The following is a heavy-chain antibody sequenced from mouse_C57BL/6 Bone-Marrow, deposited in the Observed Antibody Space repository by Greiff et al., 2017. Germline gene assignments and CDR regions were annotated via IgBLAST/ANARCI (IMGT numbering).Heavy chain of an antibody. Sequence: EVQGVESGGGLVKPGGSLKLSCAASGFTFSSYAMSWVRQTPEKRLEWVATISDGGSYTYSPDHVKGRFTISSDNAKNNLYLQMSHLKSEDTAMDYCARDRGYYYGSSYDYWGQGTTLTVAS. D-gene: IGHD1-1*01. V-gene: IGHV5-4*01. CDR2: ISDGGSYT. CDR3: ARDRGYYYGSSYDY. J-gene: IGHJ2*01. CDR1: GFTFSSYA.